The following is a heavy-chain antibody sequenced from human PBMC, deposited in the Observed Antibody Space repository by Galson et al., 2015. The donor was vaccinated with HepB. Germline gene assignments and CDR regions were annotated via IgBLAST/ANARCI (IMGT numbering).Heavy chain of an antibody. V-gene: IGHV4-39*01. Sequence: ETLSLTCIVSGGSISSSPYYWVWIRQSPEKGLEWIGSIYYSGNSGNTYYNSSLKSRVTISADTSKNQLSLKLSSVTAADTAVYYCARRPYGEGIDYWGQGTLVTVSS. J-gene: IGHJ4*02. CDR1: GGSISSSPYY. D-gene: IGHD3-10*01. CDR3: ARRPYGEGIDY. CDR2: IYYSGNSGNT.